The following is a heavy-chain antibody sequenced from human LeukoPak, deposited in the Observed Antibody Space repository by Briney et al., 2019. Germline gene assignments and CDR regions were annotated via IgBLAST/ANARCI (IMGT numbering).Heavy chain of an antibody. CDR2: IIPIFCTA. CDR3: ARAPGYSYGYVGGEDLRVG. CDR1: RGTFSSYA. D-gene: IGHD5-18*01. V-gene: IGHV1-69*05. J-gene: IGHJ4*02. Sequence: SVKVSCKASRGTFSSYAISWVRQAPGQGLEWMGRIIPIFCTANYAQKFQGRVTITTDESTSTAYMELSSLRSEDTAVYYCARAPGYSYGYVGGEDLRVGWGQGTLVTVSS.